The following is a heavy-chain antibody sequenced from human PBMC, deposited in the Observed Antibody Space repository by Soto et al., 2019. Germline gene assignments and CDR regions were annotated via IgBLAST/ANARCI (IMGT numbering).Heavy chain of an antibody. Sequence: QVQLVESGGGLVNPGGSLRLSCAASGFTFSDYYMSWIRQAPGKGLEWVSYISSSGGTIYYADSVKGRFTVSRDNAKNSLYLQMNSLRAEDTAVYYCARGDCSSTSCYSYSYYYGMDVWGQGTTVTVSS. CDR1: GFTFSDYY. V-gene: IGHV3-11*01. CDR2: ISSSGGTI. D-gene: IGHD2-2*01. CDR3: ARGDCSSTSCYSYSYYYGMDV. J-gene: IGHJ6*02.